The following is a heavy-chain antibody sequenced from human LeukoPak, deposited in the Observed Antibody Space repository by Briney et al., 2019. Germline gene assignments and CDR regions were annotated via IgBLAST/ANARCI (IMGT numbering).Heavy chain of an antibody. D-gene: IGHD3-10*01. J-gene: IGHJ4*02. Sequence: ASVKVSCKASGFTFTSSVVQWVRQARGQRLEWIGWIVVGSGNTNYAQKFQERVTFTRDMSTSTAYMELSSLRFEDTAVYYCAADRAGSYLRFVYWGQGTPVTVSS. CDR3: AADRAGSYLRFVY. CDR1: GFTFTSSV. CDR2: IVVGSGNT. V-gene: IGHV1-58*01.